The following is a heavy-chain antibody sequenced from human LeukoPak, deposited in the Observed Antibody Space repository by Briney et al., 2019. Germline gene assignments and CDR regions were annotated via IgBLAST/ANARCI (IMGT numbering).Heavy chain of an antibody. V-gene: IGHV3-11*01. CDR1: GFPFRDYY. D-gene: IGHD4/OR15-4a*01. J-gene: IGHJ4*02. Sequence: GGSLRLSCAASGFPFRDYYSSCGPHAPGQGPEWPSFISASGNIIHYEDSVKGRFTISRDDAKNSVFLQMHSLRTEDTALYYCARHMVITPFDSWGQGTLVTVSS. CDR3: ARHMVITPFDS. CDR2: ISASGNII.